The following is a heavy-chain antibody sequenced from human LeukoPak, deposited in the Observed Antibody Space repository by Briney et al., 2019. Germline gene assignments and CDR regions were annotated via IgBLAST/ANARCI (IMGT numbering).Heavy chain of an antibody. J-gene: IGHJ4*02. CDR1: GYSFTSYW. CDR2: MKHDGIEK. D-gene: IGHD5-24*01. CDR3: AREGREGYNYPALDF. V-gene: IGHV3-7*05. Sequence: GESLKISCKGSGYSFTSYWMAWVRQAPGKGLEWVANMKHDGIEKYHVDSVKGRFTISRDNTKNSLYLHMSSLRVEDTAVYYCAREGREGYNYPALDFWGQGILVTVSS.